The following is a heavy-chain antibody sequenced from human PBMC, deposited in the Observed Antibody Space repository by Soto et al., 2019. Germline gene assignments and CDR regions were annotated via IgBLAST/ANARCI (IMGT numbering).Heavy chain of an antibody. J-gene: IGHJ6*02. V-gene: IGHV4-34*01. D-gene: IGHD2-15*01. CDR1: GGPFSSYY. CDR3: AGDNVVVNPIRYYHYGMDV. Sequence: SETLSLTCGVHGGPFSSYYWTWIRQTPGKGLEWIGVIQHSGNANYNPALQSRVSLSVDTSKNQFSLKLTSVTVADTATYYCAGDNVVVNPIRYYHYGMDVWGQGTTVTVSS. CDR2: IQHSGNA.